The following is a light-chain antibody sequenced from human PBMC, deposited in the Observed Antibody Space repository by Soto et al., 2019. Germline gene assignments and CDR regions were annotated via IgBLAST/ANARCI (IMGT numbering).Light chain of an antibody. J-gene: IGKJ1*01. Sequence: EIIMTQSPGTLSLSPVERATLSCRASQSLSSRNLAWYQQKPGQAPRPLIYDASIRATGIPARFSGSGSGTEFTLTIRSLQSEDVAIYYCQQYHNWPRTFGQGTKVDIK. CDR3: QQYHNWPRT. CDR1: QSLSSRN. V-gene: IGKV3D-15*01. CDR2: DAS.